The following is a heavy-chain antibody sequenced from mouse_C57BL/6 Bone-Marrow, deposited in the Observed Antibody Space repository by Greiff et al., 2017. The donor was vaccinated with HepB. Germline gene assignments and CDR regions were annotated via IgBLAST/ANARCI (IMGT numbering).Heavy chain of an antibody. Sequence: QVHVKQSGAEPARPGASVKLSCKASGYTFTSYGISWVKQRTGQGLEWIGEIYPRSGNTYYNEKFKGKATLTADKSSSTAYMELRSLTSEDSAVYFCARERGYGPFAYWGQGTLVTVSA. V-gene: IGHV1-81*01. CDR2: IYPRSGNT. CDR1: GYTFTSYG. CDR3: ARERGYGPFAY. J-gene: IGHJ3*01. D-gene: IGHD2-2*01.